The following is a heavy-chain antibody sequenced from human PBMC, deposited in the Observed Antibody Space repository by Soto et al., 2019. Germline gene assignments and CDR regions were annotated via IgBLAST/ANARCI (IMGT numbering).Heavy chain of an antibody. CDR1: GFTFSSYW. V-gene: IGHV3-74*01. Sequence: GGSLRLSCAASGFTFSSYWMHWVRQAPGKGLVWVSRINSDGSSTSYADSVKGRFTISRDNAKNTLYLQMNSLRAEDTAVYYCARVYYDFWSGYYTVFDYYGMDVWGQGTTVTVSS. J-gene: IGHJ6*02. D-gene: IGHD3-3*01. CDR2: INSDGSST. CDR3: ARVYYDFWSGYYTVFDYYGMDV.